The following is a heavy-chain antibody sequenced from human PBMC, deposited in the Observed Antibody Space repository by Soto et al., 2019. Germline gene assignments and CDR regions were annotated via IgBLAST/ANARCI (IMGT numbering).Heavy chain of an antibody. Sequence: QIQLVQSGPEVQKPGASVKVSCKTSGYTFTSYSLIWVRQAPGQGLEWMGWISPNNGDTGSAQNLQGRVTMTADTSTRTAYMQLRSLTSDDTAVYWCAREIGSTYLPIDYWGQGTLVTVSS. V-gene: IGHV1-18*04. J-gene: IGHJ4*02. CDR1: GYTFTSYS. D-gene: IGHD3-22*01. CDR2: ISPNNGDT. CDR3: AREIGSTYLPIDY.